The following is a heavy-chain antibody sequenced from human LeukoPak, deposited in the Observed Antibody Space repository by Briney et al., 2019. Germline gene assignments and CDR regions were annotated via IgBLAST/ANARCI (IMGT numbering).Heavy chain of an antibody. Sequence: ASVKVSCKASGYTFTGYYMHWVRQAPGQGLEWMGWINPNIGGTNYAQKFQGRVTMTRDTSIGTAYMELSRLRSDDTAVYYCARLGIVGAPNYYYYYMDVWGKGTTVTVSS. J-gene: IGHJ6*03. CDR2: INPNIGGT. CDR3: ARLGIVGAPNYYYYYMDV. D-gene: IGHD1-26*01. V-gene: IGHV1-2*02. CDR1: GYTFTGYY.